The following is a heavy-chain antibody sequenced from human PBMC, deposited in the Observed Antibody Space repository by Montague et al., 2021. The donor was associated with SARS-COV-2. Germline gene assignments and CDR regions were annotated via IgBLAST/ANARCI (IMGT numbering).Heavy chain of an antibody. V-gene: IGHV3-48*03. CDR2: ISSSGSTI. CDR1: GFTFSSYE. Sequence: SLRLSCAASGFTFSSYEMNWVRQAPGKGLEWVSYISSSGSTIYYADSVKGRFTISRDNAKNSLYLQMNSLRAEDTAVYYCAIARTSDITIFGVVTKYYFDYWGQGTLVTVSS. D-gene: IGHD3-3*01. J-gene: IGHJ4*02. CDR3: AIARTSDITIFGVVTKYYFDY.